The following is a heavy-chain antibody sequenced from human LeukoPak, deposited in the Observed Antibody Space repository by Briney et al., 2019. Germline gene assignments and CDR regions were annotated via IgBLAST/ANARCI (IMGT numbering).Heavy chain of an antibody. Sequence: PSETLSLTCTVSGGSISSSSYYWGWIRQPPGKGLEWIGSIYYSGSTYYNPSLKSRVTISVDTSKNQFSLKLSSVTAADTAVYYCARGNTNYYYYMDVWGKGTTVTVSS. J-gene: IGHJ6*03. CDR2: IYYSGST. V-gene: IGHV4-39*01. D-gene: IGHD3-3*01. CDR3: ARGNTNYYYYMDV. CDR1: GGSISSSSYY.